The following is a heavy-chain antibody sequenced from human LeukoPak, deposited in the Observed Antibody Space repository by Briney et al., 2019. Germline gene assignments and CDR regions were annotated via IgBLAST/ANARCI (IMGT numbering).Heavy chain of an antibody. V-gene: IGHV3-64*01. J-gene: IGHJ4*02. D-gene: IGHD2-21*01. CDR3: ARVGDNTAFDY. CDR2: ISSIGGTT. Sequence: GGSLRLSCAASGVTFSAYALHWVRQVPGKGLEYVSAISSIGGTTYYANSVKGRFTISRDNSKKTLYLQMGSLKPEDTAVYYCARVGDNTAFDYWGQGTLVTVSS. CDR1: GVTFSAYA.